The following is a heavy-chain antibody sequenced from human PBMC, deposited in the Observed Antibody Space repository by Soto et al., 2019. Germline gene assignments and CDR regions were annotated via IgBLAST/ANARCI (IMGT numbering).Heavy chain of an antibody. CDR1: GFRFGDYG. J-gene: IGHJ4*02. CDR3: AKGFSYGDYRYYFDY. D-gene: IGHD4-17*01. Sequence: EVQLVESGGGLVQPGRPLRLSCVASGFRFGDYGMHWVRQAPGKGLEWVSGVSANSDYIAYADSVKGRFTISRDNAKDFLYLQMNSLGTEDTAFYYCAKGFSYGDYRYYFDYWGQGTLVTVSS. CDR2: VSANSDYI. V-gene: IGHV3-9*01.